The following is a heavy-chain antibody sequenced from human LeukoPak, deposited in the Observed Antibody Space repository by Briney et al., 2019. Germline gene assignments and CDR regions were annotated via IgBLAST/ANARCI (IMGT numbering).Heavy chain of an antibody. CDR1: GFTFSSYS. Sequence: GGSLRLSCAASGFTFSSYSMNWVRQAPGKGLGWVSSISSSSSYIYYADSVKGRFTISRDNAKNSLYLQMNSLRAEDTAVYYCAREGSGYSGYDAPFYYYGMDVWGQGTTVTVSS. J-gene: IGHJ6*02. D-gene: IGHD5-12*01. CDR3: AREGSGYSGYDAPFYYYGMDV. CDR2: ISSSSSYI. V-gene: IGHV3-21*01.